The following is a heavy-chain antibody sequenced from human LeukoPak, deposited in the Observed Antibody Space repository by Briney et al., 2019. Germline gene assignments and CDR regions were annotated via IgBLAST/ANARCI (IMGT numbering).Heavy chain of an antibody. V-gene: IGHV3-7*03. Sequence: GGSLRLSCASSGFTFSCYWMSWVRQAPGKGREWVANIKQDGSEKYYVYSVKGRFTISRDNAKNSLYLQMNSLRAEDTAVYYCARALRSTAMWGQGTLVTVSS. CDR2: IKQDGSEK. CDR3: ARALRSTAM. J-gene: IGHJ4*02. CDR1: GFTFSCYW. D-gene: IGHD5-18*01.